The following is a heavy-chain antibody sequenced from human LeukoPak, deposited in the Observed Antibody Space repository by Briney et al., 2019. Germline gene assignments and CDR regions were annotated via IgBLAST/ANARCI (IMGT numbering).Heavy chain of an antibody. Sequence: SETLSLTCTVSGGSTSSYYWSWIRQPAGKGLEWIGRIYTSGSTNYNPSLKSRVTMSVDTSKNQFSLKLSSVTAADTAVYYCARTDYSNYYYYYYMDVWGKGTTVTVSS. CDR1: GGSTSSYY. V-gene: IGHV4-4*07. J-gene: IGHJ6*03. CDR3: ARTDYSNYYYYYYMDV. CDR2: IYTSGST. D-gene: IGHD4-11*01.